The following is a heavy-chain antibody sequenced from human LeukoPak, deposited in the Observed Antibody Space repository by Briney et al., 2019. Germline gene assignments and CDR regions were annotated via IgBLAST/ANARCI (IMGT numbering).Heavy chain of an antibody. CDR1: GFTFSSYA. CDR3: AKVPSYDFWSGYTLDY. Sequence: GGSLRLSCAASGFTFSSYAMSWVRQAPGKGLEWVSAISGSGGSTYYADSVKGRFTISRDNSKNTLYLQMNSLRAEDTAVYYCAKVPSYDFWSGYTLDYWGQGTLVTVSS. CDR2: ISGSGGST. V-gene: IGHV3-23*01. D-gene: IGHD3-3*01. J-gene: IGHJ4*02.